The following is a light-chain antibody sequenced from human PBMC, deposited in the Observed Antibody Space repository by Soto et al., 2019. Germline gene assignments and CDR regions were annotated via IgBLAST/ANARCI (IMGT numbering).Light chain of an antibody. CDR1: QSVSSNY. V-gene: IGKV3-20*01. Sequence: EIVLTQSPGTLSLSPGERATLSCRASQSVSSNYLAWYQQTRGQAPRLLIYGASSRATGIPDRFSGSGSGTDFTLTISILEPEDFAVYYCQQYGSSPLFAFGPGTEVDLK. CDR3: QQYGSSPLFA. CDR2: GAS. J-gene: IGKJ3*01.